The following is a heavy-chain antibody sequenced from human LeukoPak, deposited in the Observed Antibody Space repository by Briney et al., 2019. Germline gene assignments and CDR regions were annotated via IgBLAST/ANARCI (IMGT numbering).Heavy chain of an antibody. Sequence: GGFLRLSCAASGFSFSSKWMSWVRQAPGKGLEWVANINQDGTEKYYVDSLKGRFTISRDNAKNSLYLQMNSLRADDTAVYYCARVARYCSGGTCSWFDPWGQGTLVTVSS. J-gene: IGHJ5*02. D-gene: IGHD2-15*01. CDR2: INQDGTEK. CDR3: ARVARYCSGGTCSWFDP. V-gene: IGHV3-7*01. CDR1: GFSFSSKW.